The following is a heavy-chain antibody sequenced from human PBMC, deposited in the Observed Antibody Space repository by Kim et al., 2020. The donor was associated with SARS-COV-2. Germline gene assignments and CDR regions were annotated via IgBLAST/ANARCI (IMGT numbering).Heavy chain of an antibody. D-gene: IGHD4-17*01. CDR3: AKSTTVADAFDI. V-gene: IGHV3-23*01. J-gene: IGHJ3*02. Sequence: SYADSVKGRFTISRDNSKNTLYLQMNSLRAEDTAVYYCAKSTTVADAFDIWGQGTMVTVSS.